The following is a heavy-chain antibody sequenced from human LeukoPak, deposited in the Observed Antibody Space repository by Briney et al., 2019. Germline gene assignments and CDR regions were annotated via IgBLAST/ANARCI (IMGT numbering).Heavy chain of an antibody. J-gene: IGHJ6*03. Sequence: SSVNVSCKPSCYTFTSYGISWVGQAPGQGLEWMGGIGAYNGNTNYAQQLDGRVTMTTDTSTSTAYVELRSLRSDDTAVYYCARLSVPAAMSYDYCYMDVWGKGTTVTVSS. CDR1: CYTFTSYG. CDR2: IGAYNGNT. CDR3: ARLSVPAAMSYDYCYMDV. V-gene: IGHV1-18*01. D-gene: IGHD2-2*01.